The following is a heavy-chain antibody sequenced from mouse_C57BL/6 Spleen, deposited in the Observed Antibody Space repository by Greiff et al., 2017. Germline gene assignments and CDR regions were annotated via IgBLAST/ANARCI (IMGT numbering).Heavy chain of an antibody. CDR1: GYTFTSYG. Sequence: QVQLKESGAELARPGASVKLSCKASGYTFTSYGISWVKQRTGQGLEWIGEIYPRSGNTYYNEKFKGKATLTADKSSSTAYMELRSLTSEDSAVYFCARDRGLTGTVYYAMDYWGQGTSVTVSS. J-gene: IGHJ4*01. D-gene: IGHD4-1*01. CDR2: IYPRSGNT. CDR3: ARDRGLTGTVYYAMDY. V-gene: IGHV1-81*01.